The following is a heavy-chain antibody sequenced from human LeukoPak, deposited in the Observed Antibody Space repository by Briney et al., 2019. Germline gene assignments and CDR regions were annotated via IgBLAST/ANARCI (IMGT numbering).Heavy chain of an antibody. J-gene: IGHJ4*02. Sequence: PSETLSLTCAVYGGSFSGYYWSWIRQPPGKGLEWIGEINHSGSTNYNPSLKSRVTISVDTSKNQFSLKLSSVTAADTAVYYCARGGEVLWFGESIFDYWGQGTLVTVSS. D-gene: IGHD3-10*01. CDR2: INHSGST. CDR1: GGSFSGYY. CDR3: ARGGEVLWFGESIFDY. V-gene: IGHV4-34*01.